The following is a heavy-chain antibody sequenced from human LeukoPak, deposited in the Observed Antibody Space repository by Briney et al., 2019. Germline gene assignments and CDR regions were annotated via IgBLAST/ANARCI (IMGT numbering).Heavy chain of an antibody. Sequence: GGSLRLSCAASGFTFSSYEMNWVRQAPGKGLEWVSYISSSGSTIYYADSVKGRFTISRDNAKNSLYLQMNSLRAEDTAVYYCARGYCSGGSCYRPVDYWGQGTLVTVSS. D-gene: IGHD2-15*01. V-gene: IGHV3-48*03. CDR1: GFTFSSYE. CDR2: ISSSGSTI. J-gene: IGHJ4*02. CDR3: ARGYCSGGSCYRPVDY.